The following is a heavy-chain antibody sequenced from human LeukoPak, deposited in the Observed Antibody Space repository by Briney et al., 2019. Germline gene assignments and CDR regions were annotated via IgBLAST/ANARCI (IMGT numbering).Heavy chain of an antibody. Sequence: ASVKVSCKASGYTFTSYGISWVRQAPGQGLEWMGWISAYNGNTNYAQKLQGRVTMTTDTSTSTAYMELRSLRPDDTAVYYCARETNYYGSGSPGWFDPWGQRTLVTVSS. CDR1: GYTFTSYG. J-gene: IGHJ5*02. CDR2: ISAYNGNT. CDR3: ARETNYYGSGSPGWFDP. V-gene: IGHV1-18*01. D-gene: IGHD3-10*01.